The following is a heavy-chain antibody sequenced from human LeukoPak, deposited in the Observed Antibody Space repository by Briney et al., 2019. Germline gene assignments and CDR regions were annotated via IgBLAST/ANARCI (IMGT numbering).Heavy chain of an antibody. CDR3: ARRGDYVWGSYRMYYFDY. J-gene: IGHJ4*02. CDR2: VDPSDSYT. Sequence: GESLRISCKGSGYSFTSYWISWVRQMPGKGLEWMGRVDPSDSYTNYSPSFQGHVTISADKSISTAYLQWSSLKASDTAMYYCARRGDYVWGSYRMYYFDYWGQGTLVTVSS. D-gene: IGHD3-16*02. V-gene: IGHV5-10-1*01. CDR1: GYSFTSYW.